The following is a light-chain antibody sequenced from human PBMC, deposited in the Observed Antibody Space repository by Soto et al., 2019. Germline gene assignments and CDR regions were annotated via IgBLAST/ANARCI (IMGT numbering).Light chain of an antibody. Sequence: DIQMTQSPSSLSAFVGDRVRSGCRASQDIINFLAWYQQKPGKVPKLLIYAASTLQSGVPSRFSGSGSGTDFTLTISSLQPEDVATYYCQKCKTAPFTFGGGTKVDI. CDR3: QKCKTAPFT. V-gene: IGKV1-27*01. CDR1: QDIINF. CDR2: AAS. J-gene: IGKJ4*01.